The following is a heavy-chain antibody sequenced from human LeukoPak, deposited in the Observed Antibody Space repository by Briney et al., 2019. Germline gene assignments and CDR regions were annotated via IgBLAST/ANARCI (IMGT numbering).Heavy chain of an antibody. CDR2: IYYSGST. V-gene: IGHV4-59*01. D-gene: IGHD3-22*01. CDR3: ARLGRITMIVVD. CDR1: GGSISSYY. J-gene: IGHJ4*02. Sequence: SETLSLTCTVSGGSISSYYWSWIRQPPGKGLEWIGYIYYSGSTNYNPSLKSRVTISVDTSKNQFSLKLSSVTAADTAVYYCARLGRITMIVVDWGQGTLVTVSS.